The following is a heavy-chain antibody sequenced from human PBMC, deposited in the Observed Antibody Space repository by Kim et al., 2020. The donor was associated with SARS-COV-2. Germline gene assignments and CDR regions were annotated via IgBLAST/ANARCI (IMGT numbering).Heavy chain of an antibody. CDR2: INHSGST. CDR3: ARGLRRWEPPPLNWFDP. CDR1: GGSFSGYY. V-gene: IGHV4-34*01. Sequence: SETLSLTCAVYGGSFSGYYWSWIRQPPGKGLEWIGEINHSGSTNYNPSLKSRVTISVDTSKNQFSLKLSSVTAADTAVYYCARGLRRWEPPPLNWFDPWGQGTLVTVSS. J-gene: IGHJ5*02. D-gene: IGHD1-26*01.